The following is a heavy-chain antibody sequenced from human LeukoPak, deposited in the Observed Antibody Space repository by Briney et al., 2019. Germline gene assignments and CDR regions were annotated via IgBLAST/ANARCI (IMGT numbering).Heavy chain of an antibody. CDR2: ISYDGSNK. D-gene: IGHD6-19*01. J-gene: IGHJ4*02. CDR3: ARGPIAVAGIASDY. Sequence: GGSLRLSCAASGFTFSSYAMHWVRQAPGKGLEWVAVISYDGSNKYYADSVKGRFTTSRDNSKNTLYLQMNSLRAEDTAVYYCARGPIAVAGIASDYWGQGTLVTVSS. CDR1: GFTFSSYA. V-gene: IGHV3-30-3*01.